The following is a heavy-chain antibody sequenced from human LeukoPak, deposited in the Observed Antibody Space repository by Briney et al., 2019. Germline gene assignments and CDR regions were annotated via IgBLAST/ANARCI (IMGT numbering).Heavy chain of an antibody. V-gene: IGHV3-30*18. Sequence: GTSLRLSCVASGFSFRNYGMHWGRQAPGKGLEWVAFKSYDRSNQYYTDSVKGRFTISRDNSKNTLFLQMNSLRPEDTAIYYCAKDWRWQQPIYGMNVWGQGTTVTVSS. D-gene: IGHD6-13*01. CDR3: AKDWRWQQPIYGMNV. CDR1: GFSFRNYG. J-gene: IGHJ6*02. CDR2: KSYDRSNQ.